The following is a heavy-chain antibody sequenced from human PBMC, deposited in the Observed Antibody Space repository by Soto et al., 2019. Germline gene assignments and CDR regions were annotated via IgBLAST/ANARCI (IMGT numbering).Heavy chain of an antibody. V-gene: IGHV3-66*01. CDR3: ASVKFPRLGYSGDYDY. J-gene: IGHJ4*02. D-gene: IGHD4-17*01. CDR2: LYSGGST. CDR1: GFAVSNNY. Sequence: TGGSLRLSCAASGFAVSNNYMSWVRRAPGEGLEWVSVLYSGGSTYYADSVKGRFTISRDNSKNTLYLQMNSLRAEDTAVYYCASVKFPRLGYSGDYDYWGQGTLVTVSS.